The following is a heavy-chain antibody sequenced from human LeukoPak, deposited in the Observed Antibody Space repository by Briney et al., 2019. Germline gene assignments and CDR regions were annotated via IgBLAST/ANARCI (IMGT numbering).Heavy chain of an antibody. Sequence: GGSLRLSCAASEFTFSDYYMSWIRQAPGNWLECVSYISGSGSAVYYADSVKGRFTISRDNGKNSLYLQMNSLRAEDTAVYYCARARGSYAFDIWGQGTMVTVSS. J-gene: IGHJ3*02. V-gene: IGHV3-11*01. D-gene: IGHD5-24*01. CDR2: ISGSGSAV. CDR3: ARARGSYAFDI. CDR1: EFTFSDYY.